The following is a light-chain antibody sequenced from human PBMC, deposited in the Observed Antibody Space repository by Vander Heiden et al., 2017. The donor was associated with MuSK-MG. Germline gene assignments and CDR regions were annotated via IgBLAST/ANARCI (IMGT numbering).Light chain of an antibody. CDR2: GAS. Sequence: TLSLSPGERATLSCRASQSVSSSYLAWYQQKPGQAPRLLIYGASSRATGIPDRFSGSGSGTDFTLTISRLEPEDFAVYYCRQYGSSPWTFGQGNKVEIK. CDR3: RQYGSSPWT. CDR1: QSVSSSY. V-gene: IGKV3-20*01. J-gene: IGKJ1*01.